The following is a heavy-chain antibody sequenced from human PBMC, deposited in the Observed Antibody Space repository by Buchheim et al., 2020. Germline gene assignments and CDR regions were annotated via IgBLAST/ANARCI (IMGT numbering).Heavy chain of an antibody. J-gene: IGHJ5*01. CDR2: ISHDGSVQ. D-gene: IGHD2-2*01. CDR3: VKEDQPYASGWSDF. CDR1: GFTFSSYG. Sequence: QVQLVESGGGVVQPGRSLRLSCAASGFTFSSYGMEWVRQAPGKGLEWVAVISHDGSVQHYVDSVKGRFTISRDNSQNTLYLQLNRLRPEDTAVYYCVKEDQPYASGWSDFWGQGTL. V-gene: IGHV3-30*18.